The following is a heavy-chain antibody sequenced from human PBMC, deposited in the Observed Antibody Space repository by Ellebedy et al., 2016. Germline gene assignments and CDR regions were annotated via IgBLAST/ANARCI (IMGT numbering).Heavy chain of an antibody. J-gene: IGHJ4*02. CDR1: GFTFNSYW. Sequence: GGSLRLSCAASGFTFNSYWMSWVRQAPGKGLEWVANIKQDGSKKYHVDSVRGRFTISRDNARNSLYLQMNSLRAEDTAVYYCVTPGGYVGAFDQWGQGTLVIVSS. CDR3: VTPGGYVGAFDQ. CDR2: IKQDGSKK. D-gene: IGHD6-13*01. V-gene: IGHV3-7*01.